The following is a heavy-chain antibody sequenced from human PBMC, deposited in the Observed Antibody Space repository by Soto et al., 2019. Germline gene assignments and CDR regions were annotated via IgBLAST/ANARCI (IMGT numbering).Heavy chain of an antibody. CDR3: TTDLWRIAVVVGSTGYFNP. V-gene: IGHV3-15*01. CDR2: IKSKSDGGTT. J-gene: IGHJ5*02. D-gene: IGHD2-15*01. Sequence: GRSLKISCAASGFTFSDAWMSWVRQAPGKGLDWVGRIKSKSDGGTTEYAAPVRGRFTISRDDSKNTLYLQMNSLKTEDTAVYYCTTDLWRIAVVVGSTGYFNPWGQGTPVTVSS. CDR1: GFTFSDAW.